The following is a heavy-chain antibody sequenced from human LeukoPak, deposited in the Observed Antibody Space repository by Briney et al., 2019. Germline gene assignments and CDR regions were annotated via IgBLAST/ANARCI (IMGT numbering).Heavy chain of an antibody. CDR1: GFTVSSNY. D-gene: IGHD6-19*01. J-gene: IGHJ4*02. V-gene: IGHV3-66*01. CDR3: ASGGGYSSAWHSSDY. Sequence: PGGSLRLSCAASGFTVSSNYMSWVRQAPGKGLEWVSVIFSGGTTYYADSVKGRFTISGDNAKNTMYLQVNSLRAEDTAVYYCASGGGYSSAWHSSDYWGQGTLVTVSS. CDR2: IFSGGTT.